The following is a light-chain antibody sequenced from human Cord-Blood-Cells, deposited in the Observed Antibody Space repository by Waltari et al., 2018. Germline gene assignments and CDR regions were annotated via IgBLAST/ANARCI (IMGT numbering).Light chain of an antibody. CDR1: SSDVGGYNY. CDR3: SSYTSSSTVV. V-gene: IGLV2-14*01. Sequence: QSALTQPASVSGSPGQSITISCTGTSSDVGGYNYVSWYQQPPGKAPKLMIYDVSNRPSGVSNRFSGPKSGNTASLTISGLQAEDEADYYCSSYTSSSTVVFGGGTKLTVL. J-gene: IGLJ2*01. CDR2: DVS.